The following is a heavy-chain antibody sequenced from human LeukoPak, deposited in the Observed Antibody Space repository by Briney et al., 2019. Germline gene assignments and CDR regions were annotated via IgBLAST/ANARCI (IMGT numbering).Heavy chain of an antibody. V-gene: IGHV3-30*02. D-gene: IGHD6-6*01. CDR3: AKDGMYSSSSGHYYMDV. J-gene: IGHJ6*03. Sequence: PGGSLRLSCTASGFTFNSYAMHWVRQAPGKGLEWVAFIRYDGSNKYYADSVKGRFTISRDNSKNTLYLQMNSLRAEDTAVYYCAKDGMYSSSSGHYYMDVWGKGTTVTVSS. CDR2: IRYDGSNK. CDR1: GFTFNSYA.